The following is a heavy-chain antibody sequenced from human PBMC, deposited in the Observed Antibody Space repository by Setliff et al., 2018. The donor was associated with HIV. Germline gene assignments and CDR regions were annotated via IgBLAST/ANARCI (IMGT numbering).Heavy chain of an antibody. V-gene: IGHV4-34*01. CDR3: AIRGSSGWYVGGYFDY. J-gene: IGHJ4*02. CDR2: INHSGST. D-gene: IGHD6-19*01. CDR1: GGSFSGYY. Sequence: TSETLSLTCAVYGGSFSGYYWSWIRQPPGKGLEWIGEINHSGSTNYNPSLKSRVTIPVDTSKNQFSLKLSSVTAADTAVYYCAIRGSSGWYVGGYFDYWGQGTLVTVSS.